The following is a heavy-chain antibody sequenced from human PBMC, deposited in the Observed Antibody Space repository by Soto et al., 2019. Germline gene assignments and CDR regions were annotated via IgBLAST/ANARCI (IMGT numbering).Heavy chain of an antibody. V-gene: IGHV3-23*01. D-gene: IGHD5-12*01. CDR3: AKAYVQRWLQLLLDY. CDR1: GFSFSSYA. CDR2: ISGSGGST. J-gene: IGHJ4*02. Sequence: GGCMRLSCAASGFSFSSYAMGWFRQAPGKGLEWVSAISGSGGSTYYADSVKGRFTISRDNSKNTLYLQMNSLRAEDTAVYYCAKAYVQRWLQLLLDYWGQGTLVTVSS.